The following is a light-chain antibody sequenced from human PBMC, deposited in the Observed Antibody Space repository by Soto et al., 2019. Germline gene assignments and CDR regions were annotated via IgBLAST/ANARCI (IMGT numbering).Light chain of an antibody. V-gene: IGLV2-14*01. J-gene: IGLJ2*01. CDR1: NRDIGGYDH. CDR2: EVT. CDR3: ISFTSTSTLV. Sequence: QSVLTQPASVSGPPGQSITISCTGSNRDIGGYDHVSWYQQHPGKAPKLIIYEVTYRPSGVSNRFSGSRSGNTASLTISGLQTEDEADYYCISFTSTSTLVFGGGTKVTVL.